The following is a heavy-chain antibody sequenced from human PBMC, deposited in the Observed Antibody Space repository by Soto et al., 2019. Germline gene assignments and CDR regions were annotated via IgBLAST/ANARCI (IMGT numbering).Heavy chain of an antibody. J-gene: IGHJ4*02. Sequence: EVQLVESGGGLVQPGGSLRLSCAASGFIFSDHYMDWVRQAPGKGLEWVGRIRKKVNGYTTQYAASVNGRFTISRDDSKNSLFLQMNSLKIEDTAVYYCARVPDGNCFDSWGQGSLVTVSS. CDR3: ARVPDGNCFDS. V-gene: IGHV3-72*01. CDR1: GFIFSDHY. CDR2: IRKKVNGYTT.